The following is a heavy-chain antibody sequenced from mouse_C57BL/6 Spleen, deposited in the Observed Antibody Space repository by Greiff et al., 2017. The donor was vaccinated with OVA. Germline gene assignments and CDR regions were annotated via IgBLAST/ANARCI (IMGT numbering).Heavy chain of an antibody. J-gene: IGHJ4*01. V-gene: IGHV1-64*01. CDR3: ARGFYGNYVGHYYAMDY. Sequence: QVQLKQPGAELVKPGASVKLSCKASGYTFTSYWMHWVKQRPGQGLEWIGMIHPNSGSTNYNEKFKSKATLTVDKSSSTAYMQLSSLTSEDSAVYYCARGFYGNYVGHYYAMDYWGQGTSVTVSS. CDR1: GYTFTSYW. CDR2: IHPNSGST. D-gene: IGHD2-1*01.